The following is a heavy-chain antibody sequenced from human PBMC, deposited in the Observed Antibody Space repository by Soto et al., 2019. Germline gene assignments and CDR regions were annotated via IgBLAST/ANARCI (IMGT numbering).Heavy chain of an antibody. V-gene: IGHV4-31*03. CDR2: IYYSGST. CDR3: ARENYDSSGYHPTYFDY. CDR1: GGSISSGGYY. Sequence: SETLSLTCTVSGGSISSGGYYWSWIRQHPGKGLEWIGYIYYSGSTYYNPSLKSRVTISVDTSKNQFSLKLSSVTAADTAVYYCARENYDSSGYHPTYFDYWGQGTLVTVSS. D-gene: IGHD3-22*01. J-gene: IGHJ4*02.